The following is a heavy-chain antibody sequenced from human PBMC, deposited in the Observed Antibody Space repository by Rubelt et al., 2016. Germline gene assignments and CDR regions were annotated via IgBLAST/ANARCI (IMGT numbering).Heavy chain of an antibody. V-gene: IGHV1-18*01. CDR2: ISAYNGNT. D-gene: IGHD1-7*01. CDR3: ARDLPPFRRYNWNFPLDY. Sequence: QVQLVQSGAEVKKPGASVKVPCKASGYTFTSYGISWVRQAPGQGLEWMGWISAYNGNTNYAQKVQGRVTMTTDTSTSTAYMELRSRRPDDTAMYYCARDLPPFRRYNWNFPLDYWGQGTLVTVSS. CDR1: GYTFTSYG. J-gene: IGHJ4*02.